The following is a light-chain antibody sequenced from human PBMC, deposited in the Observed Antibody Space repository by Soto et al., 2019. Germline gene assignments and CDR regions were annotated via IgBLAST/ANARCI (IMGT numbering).Light chain of an antibody. J-gene: IGKJ4*01. V-gene: IGKV1-39*01. CDR2: TAS. Sequence: DIQMTQSPSSLSASVGHRVTITCRASQSISIYLNLYQQKPGKAPKVLIYTASSLQSGVPSRFSGIGSGTDFTLSISSLQPEDFATYYCQQTYSGPLTFGGGTKVDIK. CDR3: QQTYSGPLT. CDR1: QSISIY.